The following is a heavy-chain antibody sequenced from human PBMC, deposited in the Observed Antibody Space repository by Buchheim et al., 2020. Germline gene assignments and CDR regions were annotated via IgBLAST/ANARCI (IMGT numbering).Heavy chain of an antibody. D-gene: IGHD3-22*01. CDR3: ARGRSSGLVDYLDS. Sequence: EVQLLESGGGLVQPGGSLRLSCAASGFTFSNYAMIWVRQAPGKGLEWVSTIVASYDGTFFADFVKGRFFLSRDNSKNTVDLHMSSLRVDDTAVYYCARGRSSGLVDYLDSWGLGTL. V-gene: IGHV3-23*01. J-gene: IGHJ4*02. CDR2: IVASYDGT. CDR1: GFTFSNYA.